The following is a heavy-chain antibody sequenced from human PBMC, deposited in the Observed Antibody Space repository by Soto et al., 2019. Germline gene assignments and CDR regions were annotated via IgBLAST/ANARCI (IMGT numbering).Heavy chain of an antibody. V-gene: IGHV1-69*06. D-gene: IGHD3-10*01. CDR2: IIPIFGTA. CDR1: GGTFSSYA. CDR3: AREQITMVRGAYYYYGMDA. J-gene: IGHJ6*02. Sequence: SVKVSCKASGGTFSSYAISWVRQAPGQGLEWMGGIIPIFGTANYAQKFQGRVTITADKSTSTAYMELSSLRSEDTAVYYCAREQITMVRGAYYYYGMDAWGQGTTVTVSS.